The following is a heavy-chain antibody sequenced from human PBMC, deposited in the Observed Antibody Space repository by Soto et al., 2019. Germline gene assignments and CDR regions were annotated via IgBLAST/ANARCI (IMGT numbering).Heavy chain of an antibody. CDR2: ISGKNGNT. V-gene: IGHV1-18*04. Sequence: QVQLVQSGVEVKKPGASVKVSCKASGYTFISHGISWVRQAPGQGLEWMGWISGKNGNTNYAQKLQGRVTLTTDTSTSTANMQLRSLISDDTAVYYCARVSSSVVVVPDYGMDVWGQGTTVTVSS. CDR1: GYTFISHG. J-gene: IGHJ6*02. D-gene: IGHD2-15*01. CDR3: ARVSSSVVVVPDYGMDV.